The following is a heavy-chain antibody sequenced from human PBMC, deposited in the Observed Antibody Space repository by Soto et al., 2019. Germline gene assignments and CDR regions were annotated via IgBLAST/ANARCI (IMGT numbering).Heavy chain of an antibody. Sequence: WWSLRLSCSASVFTFSSYGMHWFRQAPGKGLEWVAVISYDGSNKYYADSVKGRFTISRDNSKNTLYLQMNSLRAEDTAVYYCAKADNWNYYYYYGMDVWGQGTTVTVSS. D-gene: IGHD1-20*01. CDR2: ISYDGSNK. CDR1: VFTFSSYG. V-gene: IGHV3-30*18. J-gene: IGHJ6*02. CDR3: AKADNWNYYYYYGMDV.